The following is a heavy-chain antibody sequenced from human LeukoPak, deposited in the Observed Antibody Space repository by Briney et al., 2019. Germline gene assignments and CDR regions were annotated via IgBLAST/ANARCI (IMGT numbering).Heavy chain of an antibody. J-gene: IGHJ4*02. V-gene: IGHV1-69*04. D-gene: IGHD5-18*01. CDR3: ARRGYSYGSLDY. CDR2: IIPILGIA. Sequence: SVKVSCKASGGTFSSYAISWVRQAPGQGLEWMGRIIPILGIANYAQKFQGRVTITADKSTSTAYMELSSPRSEDTAVYYCARRGYSYGSLDYWGQGTLVTVSS. CDR1: GGTFSSYA.